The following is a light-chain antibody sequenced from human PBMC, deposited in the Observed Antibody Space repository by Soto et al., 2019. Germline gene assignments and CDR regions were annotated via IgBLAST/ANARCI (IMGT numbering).Light chain of an antibody. CDR1: SSDVGGYAY. Sequence: QSVLTQPASVSGSPGQTITISCTGTSSDVGGYAYVSWYQQYPGKVPKLVISEVSNRPSGVSHRCSGSRSGNTASLTISGLQAEDEADYHCSSYTSRTTPVFGGGTKVTVL. CDR3: SSYTSRTTPV. J-gene: IGLJ2*01. CDR2: EVS. V-gene: IGLV2-14*01.